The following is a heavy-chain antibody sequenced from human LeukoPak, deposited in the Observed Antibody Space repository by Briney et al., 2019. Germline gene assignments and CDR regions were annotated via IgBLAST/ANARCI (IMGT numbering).Heavy chain of an antibody. CDR1: GYSISSGYY. CDR2: IYHSGST. CDR3: YSSGYYLGRYFQH. D-gene: IGHD3-22*01. J-gene: IGHJ1*01. V-gene: IGHV4-38-2*02. Sequence: SETLSLTCTVSGYSISSGYYWGWIRQPPGKGLEWIGSIYHSGSTYYNPSLKSRVTISVDTSKNQFSLKLSSVTAADTAVYYAYSSGYYLGRYFQHWGQGTLVTVSS.